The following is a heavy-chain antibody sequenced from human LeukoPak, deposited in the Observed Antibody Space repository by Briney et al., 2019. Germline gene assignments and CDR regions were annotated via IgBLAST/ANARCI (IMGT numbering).Heavy chain of an antibody. D-gene: IGHD3-22*01. Sequence: SETLSLTCAVYGVSFSGYYWTWLRQPPGKGLEWIGEINHSGSTNPNPSLKSRVTISVDTSKNQFSLKLSSVTAADTALYYCARSHYYGSSGSQNNWFDPWGQGTLVTVSS. CDR2: INHSGST. CDR1: GVSFSGYY. J-gene: IGHJ5*02. CDR3: ARSHYYGSSGSQNNWFDP. V-gene: IGHV4-34*01.